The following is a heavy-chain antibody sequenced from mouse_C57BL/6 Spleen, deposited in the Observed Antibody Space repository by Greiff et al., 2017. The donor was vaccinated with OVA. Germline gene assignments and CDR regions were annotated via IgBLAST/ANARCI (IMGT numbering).Heavy chain of an antibody. J-gene: IGHJ1*03. CDR1: GYTFTSYW. D-gene: IGHD2-4*01. CDR2: IHPNSGST. CDR3: ARSDYDYDGGYWYFDV. V-gene: IGHV1-64*01. Sequence: VQLQQSGPELVKPGASVKLSCKASGYTFTSYWMHWVKQRPGQGLEWIGMIHPNSGSTNYNEKFKSKATLTVDKSSSTAYMQLSSLTSEDSAVYYCARSDYDYDGGYWYFDVWGTGTTVTVSS.